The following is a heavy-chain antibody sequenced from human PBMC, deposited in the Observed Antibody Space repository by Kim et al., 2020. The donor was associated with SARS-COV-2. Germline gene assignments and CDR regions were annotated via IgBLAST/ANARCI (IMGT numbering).Heavy chain of an antibody. CDR1: GGSIGSGDYY. J-gene: IGHJ3*02. CDR2: IHYSGST. Sequence: SETLSLTCTVSGGSIGSGDYYWSWIRQHPGKGLEWIGYIHYSGSTYHNAALKSRLTISVDTSNNQFSLRLNSVIAADTAVYYCARLKHDAFDIWGQGTLV. V-gene: IGHV4-31*03. D-gene: IGHD3-16*01. CDR3: ARLKHDAFDI.